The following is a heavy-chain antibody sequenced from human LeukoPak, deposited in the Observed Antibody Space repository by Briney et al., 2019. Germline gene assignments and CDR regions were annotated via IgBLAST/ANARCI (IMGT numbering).Heavy chain of an antibody. CDR1: GSTFSNSW. Sequence: GGSLRLSCAASGSTFSNSWMHWVRQAPGKGLVWVSRINTDGSSTTYADSVKGRFTISRDNSKITLYLQMNSLRAEDTAVYYCAKSYNGYESKPDYWGQGTLVTVSS. V-gene: IGHV3-74*03. CDR2: INTDGSST. CDR3: AKSYNGYESKPDY. D-gene: IGHD5-12*01. J-gene: IGHJ4*02.